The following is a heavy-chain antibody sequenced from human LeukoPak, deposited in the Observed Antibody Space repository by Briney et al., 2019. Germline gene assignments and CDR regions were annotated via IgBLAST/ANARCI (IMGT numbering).Heavy chain of an antibody. J-gene: IGHJ4*02. CDR1: GFTFSSYS. V-gene: IGHV3-21*01. CDR3: ARVGYCSSTSCLRYFDY. D-gene: IGHD2-2*01. Sequence: GGSLRLSCAASGFTFSSYSMNWVRQAPGKGLEWVSSISSSSSYIYYAHSVKGRFTISRDNAKNSLYLQMNSLRAEDTAVYYCARVGYCSSTSCLRYFDYWGQGTLVTVSS. CDR2: ISSSSSYI.